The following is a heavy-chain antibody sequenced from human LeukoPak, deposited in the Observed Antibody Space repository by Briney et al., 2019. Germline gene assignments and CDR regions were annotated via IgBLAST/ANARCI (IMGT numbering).Heavy chain of an antibody. CDR2: ISSSSSYI. V-gene: IGHV3-21*01. Sequence: GGSLRLSCAASGFTFSSYSMNWVRQAPGKGLEWVSSISSSSSYIYYADSVKGRFTISRENAKNSLYLQMNSLRAEDTAVYYCARDLYGDYISYWFDPWGQGTLVTVSS. D-gene: IGHD4-17*01. J-gene: IGHJ5*02. CDR3: ARDLYGDYISYWFDP. CDR1: GFTFSSYS.